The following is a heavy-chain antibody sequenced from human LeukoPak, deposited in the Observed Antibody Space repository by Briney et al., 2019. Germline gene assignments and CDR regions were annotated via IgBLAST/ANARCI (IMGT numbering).Heavy chain of an antibody. Sequence: GGSLRLSCAASGFTFSSYWMSWVRQAPGKGLEWVANIKQDGSEKYYVDSVKGRFTISRDNAKNTLYLQMNSLRAEDTAVYYCAKDPRYFDWLLGLNWFDPWGQGTLVTVSS. J-gene: IGHJ5*02. CDR2: IKQDGSEK. CDR1: GFTFSSYW. V-gene: IGHV3-7*03. CDR3: AKDPRYFDWLLGLNWFDP. D-gene: IGHD3-9*01.